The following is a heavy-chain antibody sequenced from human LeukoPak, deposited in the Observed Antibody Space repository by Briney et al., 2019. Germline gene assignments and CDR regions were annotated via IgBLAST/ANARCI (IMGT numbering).Heavy chain of an antibody. CDR2: ISGSGGST. CDR3: AKVSGITIFFDY. D-gene: IGHD3-3*01. Sequence: GGSLRLSCAASGFTFSSYAMSWVRQAPGKELEWVSAISGSGGSTYYADSVKGRFTISRDNSKNTLYLQMNSLRAEDTAVYYCAKVSGITIFFDYWGQGTLVTVSS. V-gene: IGHV3-23*01. J-gene: IGHJ4*02. CDR1: GFTFSSYA.